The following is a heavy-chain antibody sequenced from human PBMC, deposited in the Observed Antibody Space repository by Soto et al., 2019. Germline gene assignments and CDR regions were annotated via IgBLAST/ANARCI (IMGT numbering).Heavy chain of an antibody. D-gene: IGHD3-22*01. Sequence: GGSLRLSCAASGFTFSSYAMSWVRQAPGKGLEWVSAISGSGGSTYYADSVKGRFTISRDNSKNTLYLQMNSLRAEDTAVCYCAKAPPLTYYYDSSGYYIDYWGQGTLVTVSS. J-gene: IGHJ4*02. CDR1: GFTFSSYA. CDR2: ISGSGGST. CDR3: AKAPPLTYYYDSSGYYIDY. V-gene: IGHV3-23*01.